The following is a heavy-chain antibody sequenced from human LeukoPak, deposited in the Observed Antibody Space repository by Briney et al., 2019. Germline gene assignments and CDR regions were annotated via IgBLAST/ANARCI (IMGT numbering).Heavy chain of an antibody. D-gene: IGHD6-19*01. CDR2: ISSDGTST. V-gene: IGHV3-64*01. Sequence: GGSLRLSCAASGFTFSTYSMHWVRQDPGKGLESVSAISSDGTSTYYANSVKGRFTISRDNSKYTLYLQMGSLRPEDTAVYYCAREAPPGSFDYWGQGTLVTVPS. CDR1: GFTFSTYS. J-gene: IGHJ4*02. CDR3: AREAPPGSFDY.